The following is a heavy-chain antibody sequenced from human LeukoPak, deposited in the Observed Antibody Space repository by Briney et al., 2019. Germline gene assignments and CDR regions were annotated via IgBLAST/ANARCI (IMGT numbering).Heavy chain of an antibody. J-gene: IGHJ4*02. D-gene: IGHD4-23*01. CDR2: IYSGGST. Sequence: SVIYSGGSTYYADSVKGRFIISRDNSKNTLYLQMNNLRAEDTAVYYCARDSSDYGGKGFDYWGQGTLVTVSS. V-gene: IGHV3-53*01. CDR3: ARDSSDYGGKGFDY.